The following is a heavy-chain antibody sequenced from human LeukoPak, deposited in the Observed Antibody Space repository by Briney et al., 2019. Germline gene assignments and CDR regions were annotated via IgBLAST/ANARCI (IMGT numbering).Heavy chain of an antibody. CDR2: ISWNSGSI. Sequence: GGSLTLSCAASGFTFDDYTMHWVRQAPWKGLAGVSGISWNSGSIGYADSVKGRFTISRDNAKNSLYLQMNSLRAEDTAVYYCARDPTTYGSGSYYYYFDYWGQGTLVTVSS. CDR3: ARDPTTYGSGSYYYYFDY. J-gene: IGHJ4*02. D-gene: IGHD3-10*01. V-gene: IGHV3-9*01. CDR1: GFTFDDYT.